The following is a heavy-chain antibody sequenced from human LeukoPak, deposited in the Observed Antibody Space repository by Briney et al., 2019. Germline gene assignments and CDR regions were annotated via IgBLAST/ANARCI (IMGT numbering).Heavy chain of an antibody. J-gene: IGHJ4*02. D-gene: IGHD2-21*02. V-gene: IGHV3-48*03. CDR3: ARERLSCYGDCLDC. CDR1: EFIFSSFA. Sequence: GGSLRLSCAASEFIFSSFAMNWVRQAPGKGLEWVSYISVLGDTIYYTDSVRGRFTVSRDNAKNSLYLQMNSLRAEDTALYYCARERLSCYGDCLDCWGQGTLVTVSS. CDR2: ISVLGDTI.